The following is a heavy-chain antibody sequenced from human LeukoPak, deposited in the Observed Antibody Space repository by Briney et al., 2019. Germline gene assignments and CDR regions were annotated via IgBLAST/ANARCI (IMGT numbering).Heavy chain of an antibody. CDR2: ISYDGSNK. Sequence: GGSLRLSCAASGFTFSSYGMHWVRQAPGKGLEWVAVISYDGSNKYYADSVKGRFTISRDNSKNTLYLQMNSLRAEDTAVYYCARELAVAGAYYYGMDVWGQGTTVTVSS. CDR1: GFTFSSYG. V-gene: IGHV3-30*03. J-gene: IGHJ6*02. CDR3: ARELAVAGAYYYGMDV. D-gene: IGHD6-19*01.